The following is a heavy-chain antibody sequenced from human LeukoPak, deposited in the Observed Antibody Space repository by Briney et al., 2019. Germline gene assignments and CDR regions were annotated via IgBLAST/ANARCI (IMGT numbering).Heavy chain of an antibody. V-gene: IGHV3-9*01. J-gene: IGHJ2*01. D-gene: IGHD7-27*01. Sequence: GGSLRLSCAASGFTFSSYEMNWVRQAPGKGLEWVSGISWNSGSIDYADSVKGRFTISRDNAKNSLYLQMNSLRAEDTALYYCAKGTGDHWYFDLWGRGTLVTVSS. CDR2: ISWNSGSI. CDR3: AKGTGDHWYFDL. CDR1: GFTFSSYE.